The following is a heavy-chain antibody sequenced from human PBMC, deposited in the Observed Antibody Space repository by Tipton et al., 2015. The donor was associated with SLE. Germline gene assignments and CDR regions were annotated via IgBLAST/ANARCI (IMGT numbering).Heavy chain of an antibody. D-gene: IGHD2-21*02. CDR1: GGSFSGYY. J-gene: IGHJ3*02. Sequence: TLSLTCAVYGGSFSGYYWRWIRQPPGKGLEWIGEINHSGSTNYNPSLRSRVTISVDTSKNQFSLKLSFVTAADTAVYYCAREVTVWGFDIWGQGTMVTVSS. V-gene: IGHV4-34*01. CDR2: INHSGST. CDR3: AREVTVWGFDI.